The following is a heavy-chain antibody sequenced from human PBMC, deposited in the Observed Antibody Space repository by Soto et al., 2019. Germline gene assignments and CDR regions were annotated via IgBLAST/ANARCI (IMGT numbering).Heavy chain of an antibody. CDR3: ARRAWDSYYAIDV. CDR1: GFKYTDFA. CDR2: ISYDGSDK. V-gene: IGHV3-30*09. Sequence: VQLVESGGGEVQPGRSLRLSCAASGFKYTDFALHWVRQAPGKGLEWVAIISYDGSDKYYADSVKGRFVIARDNPKNTLYLEMNSLRTADTSVYFCARRAWDSYYAIDVWGQWTTVTVFS. D-gene: IGHD3-22*01. J-gene: IGHJ6*02.